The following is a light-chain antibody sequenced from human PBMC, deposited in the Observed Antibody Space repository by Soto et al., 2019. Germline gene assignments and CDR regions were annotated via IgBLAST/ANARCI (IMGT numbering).Light chain of an antibody. J-gene: IGLJ2*01. CDR1: SSDVGGYKY. V-gene: IGLV2-8*01. CDR3: SSYGGSNTVV. Sequence: QSALTQRPSASGSPGQSVTISCTGSSSDVGGYKYVSWSQPHPGTAPKLMIYEVSKRPSGVPDRLSGSKSGNTASLTVSGLQAEDEADYYCSSYGGSNTVVFGGGTKLTVL. CDR2: EVS.